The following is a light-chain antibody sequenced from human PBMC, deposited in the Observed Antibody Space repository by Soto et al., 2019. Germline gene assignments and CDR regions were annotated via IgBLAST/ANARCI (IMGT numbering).Light chain of an antibody. CDR2: GTK. CDR3: QSYDNTLSGWV. V-gene: IGLV1-40*01. CDR1: SSNIGARYG. Sequence: QSVLTQAPSVSGAPGQSVTVSCTGSSSNIGARYGVHWYQQLPGTAPKLLIYGTKNRPSGVPDRFSGSKSGTSASLVITGLQAEDEADYYCQSYDNTLSGWVFGGGTQLTVL. J-gene: IGLJ3*02.